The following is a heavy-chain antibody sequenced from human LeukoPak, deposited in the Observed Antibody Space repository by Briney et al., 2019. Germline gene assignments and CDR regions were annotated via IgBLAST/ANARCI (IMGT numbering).Heavy chain of an antibody. CDR3: AGGTRRDGYNFDY. V-gene: IGHV3-53*01. D-gene: IGHD5-24*01. CDR2: IYSGGST. Sequence: GGSLRLSCAASGFTVSSNYMSWVRQAPGKGLEWVSVIYSGGSTYYADSVKGRFTISRDNSKNTLYLQMNSLRAEDTAVYYCAGGTRRDGYNFDYWGQGTLVTVSS. CDR1: GFTVSSNY. J-gene: IGHJ4*02.